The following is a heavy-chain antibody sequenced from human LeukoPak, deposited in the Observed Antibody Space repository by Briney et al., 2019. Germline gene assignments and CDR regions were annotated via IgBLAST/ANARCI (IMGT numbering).Heavy chain of an antibody. V-gene: IGHV4-38-2*02. D-gene: IGHD4-17*01. CDR3: ARDDYGDNAFDY. Sequence: SETLSLTCTVSGYSISSGYYWGWIRHPPGKGLEWIGSIYHSGSTYYNPSLKSRVTISVDTSKNQFYLKLSSVTAADTAVYYCARDDYGDNAFDYWGQGTLVTVSS. CDR1: GYSISSGYY. CDR2: IYHSGST. J-gene: IGHJ4*02.